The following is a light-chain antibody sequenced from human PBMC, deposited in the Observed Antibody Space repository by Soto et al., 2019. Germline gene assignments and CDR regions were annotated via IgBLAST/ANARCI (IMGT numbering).Light chain of an antibody. V-gene: IGKV1-5*01. CDR2: DAS. CDR1: QSISSW. CDR3: QQYNSYPWT. J-gene: IGKJ1*01. Sequence: IQMTQSHSTLSASVGDRFTVTCRASQSISSWLAWYQQKPVKAPKLLIYDASSLESGVPSRFSGSGSGTEFTLTITSLQPDDFATYYCQQYNSYPWTFGQGTKVDIK.